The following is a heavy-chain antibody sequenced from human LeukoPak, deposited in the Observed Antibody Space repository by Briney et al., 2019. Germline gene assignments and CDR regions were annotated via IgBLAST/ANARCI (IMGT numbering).Heavy chain of an antibody. CDR3: ARDLVGASYY. J-gene: IGHJ4*01. CDR1: VFTFNNYW. Sequence: GGSLRLSCAASVFTFNNYWMSWVREAPGKGREWVAHINGDGSEKYYADSVEGRFTIFRDNGENTLSLQMNNLRVEDTAVYYCARDLVGASYYWGHGTLVTVAS. CDR2: INGDGSEK. V-gene: IGHV3-7*01. D-gene: IGHD1-26*01.